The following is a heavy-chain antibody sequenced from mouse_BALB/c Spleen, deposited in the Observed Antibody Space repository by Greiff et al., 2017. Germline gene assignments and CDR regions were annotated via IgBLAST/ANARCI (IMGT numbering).Heavy chain of an antibody. D-gene: IGHD2-4*01. CDR2: ISYDGSN. Sequence: EVKLVESGPGLVKPSQSLSLTCSVTGYSITSGYYWNWIRQFPGNKLEWMGYISYDGSNNYNPSLKNRISITRDTSKNQFFLKLNSVTTEDTATYYCARDPISTMITTRDYYAMDDWGQGTSVTVSS. V-gene: IGHV3-6*02. CDR1: GYSITSGYY. J-gene: IGHJ4*01. CDR3: ARDPISTMITTRDYYAMDD.